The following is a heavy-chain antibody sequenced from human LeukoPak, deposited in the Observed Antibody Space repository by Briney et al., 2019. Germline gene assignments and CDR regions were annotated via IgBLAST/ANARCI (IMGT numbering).Heavy chain of an antibody. CDR1: GGSISRYY. J-gene: IGHJ6*02. Sequence: PSETLSLTCTVSGGSISRYYWSWIRQPPGKALEWIGYIYYSGRTNYNPSLKSRATISVDTSKNQFSLKLSSVTAADTAVYYCARTQGYGGKLGVLDVWGQGTTVTVSS. CDR2: IYYSGRT. D-gene: IGHD4-23*01. V-gene: IGHV4-59*01. CDR3: ARTQGYGGKLGVLDV.